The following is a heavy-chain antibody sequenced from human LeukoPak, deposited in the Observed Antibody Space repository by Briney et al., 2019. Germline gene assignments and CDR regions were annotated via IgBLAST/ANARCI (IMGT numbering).Heavy chain of an antibody. Sequence: ASVKVSCKASGYTFTGYYMHWVRQAPGQGLGWMGWINPNSGGTNYAQKFQGRVTMTRDTSISTDYMELSSLRSEDTAVYYCARDNSVGDYAWWFDPWGQGTLVTVSS. D-gene: IGHD1-26*01. J-gene: IGHJ5*02. CDR3: ARDNSVGDYAWWFDP. CDR1: GYTFTGYY. CDR2: INPNSGGT. V-gene: IGHV1-2*02.